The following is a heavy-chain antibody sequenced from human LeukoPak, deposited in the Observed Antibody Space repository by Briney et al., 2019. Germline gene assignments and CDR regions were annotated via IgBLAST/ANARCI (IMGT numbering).Heavy chain of an antibody. CDR3: ARTKGSGYYQLD. CDR1: GFPFSSYS. CDR2: ISNSGSAI. Sequence: GGSLRLSCAASGFPFSSYSMNWVRQAPGKGLEWVSYISNSGSAIYYADSVKGRFTISRDNAKNSLYLQMNSLRAEDTAFYYCARTKGSGYYQLDWGQGTLVTVSS. D-gene: IGHD3-22*01. J-gene: IGHJ4*02. V-gene: IGHV3-48*04.